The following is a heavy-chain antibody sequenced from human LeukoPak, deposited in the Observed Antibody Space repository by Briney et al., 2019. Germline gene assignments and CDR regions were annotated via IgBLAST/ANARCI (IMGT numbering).Heavy chain of an antibody. J-gene: IGHJ4*02. CDR1: GGSISSGGYY. CDR3: ATSPIIYGDTAMDFDY. CDR2: IYTSGST. Sequence: PSETLSLTCTVSGGSISSGGYYWSWIRQPAGKGLEWIGRIYTSGSTNYNPSLKSRVTISVDTSKNQFSLKLSSVTAADTAVYYCATSPIIYGDTAMDFDYWGQGTLVTVSS. D-gene: IGHD5-18*01. V-gene: IGHV4-61*02.